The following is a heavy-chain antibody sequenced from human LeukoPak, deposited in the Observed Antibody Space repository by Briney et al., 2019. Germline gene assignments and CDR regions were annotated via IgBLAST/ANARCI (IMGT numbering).Heavy chain of an antibody. CDR2: INPSGGST. V-gene: IGHV1-46*01. D-gene: IGHD3-10*01. CDR1: GYTFTSYY. J-gene: IGHJ4*02. Sequence: ASVKVSCKASGYTFTSYYMHWVRQAPGQGLEWMGIINPSGGSTSYAQKFQGRVTMTRDTSTSTVYMELSSLRSEDTAVYYCARDVGSGPRGAYYFDYWGQGTLVTVSS. CDR3: ARDVGSGPRGAYYFDY.